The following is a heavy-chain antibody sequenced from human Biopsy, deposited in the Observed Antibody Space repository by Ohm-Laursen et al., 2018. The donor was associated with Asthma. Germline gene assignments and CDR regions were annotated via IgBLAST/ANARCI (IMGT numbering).Heavy chain of an antibody. D-gene: IGHD4-17*01. J-gene: IGHJ5*02. CDR2: INHSGST. CDR1: GFTFRDYY. V-gene: IGHV4-34*09. CDR3: ARTTYGDDGFDP. Sequence: LRLSCTASGFTFRDYYMTWIRQAPGKGLEWIGEINHSGSTNYNPSLKSRVSISLDTSKNQFSLSLTSVTAADTAVYYCARTTYGDDGFDPWGQGTLVTVSS.